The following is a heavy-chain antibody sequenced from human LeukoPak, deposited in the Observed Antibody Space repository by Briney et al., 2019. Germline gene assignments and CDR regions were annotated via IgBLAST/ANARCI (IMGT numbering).Heavy chain of an antibody. Sequence: PSETLSLTCAVYGGSFSGYYWSWIRQPPGKGLEWIGEINHSGSTNYNPSLKNRVTISVDTSKNQFSLKLSSVTAADTAVYYCARGKYDSSGYYTLHYYYYMDVWGKGTTVTVSS. D-gene: IGHD3-22*01. CDR3: ARGKYDSSGYYTLHYYYYMDV. CDR1: GGSFSGYY. CDR2: INHSGST. J-gene: IGHJ6*03. V-gene: IGHV4-34*01.